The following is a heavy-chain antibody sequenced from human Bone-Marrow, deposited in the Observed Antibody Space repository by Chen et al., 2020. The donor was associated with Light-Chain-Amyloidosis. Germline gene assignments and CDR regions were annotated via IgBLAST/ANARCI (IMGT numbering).Heavy chain of an antibody. CDR2: SYPDHSYS. CDR1: GYTFPNYW. D-gene: IGHD5-12*01. J-gene: IGHJ4*02. CDR3: ARRRDGYNFDY. V-gene: IGHV5-51*01. Sequence: EVQLEQSGPEVKKPGESLLISCKGFGYTFPNYWNGWGRQLPGKGLEWMGVSYPDHSYSRDSPSFEGKVTISADKAITAAYLQWRSLKASDTAMYYCARRRDGYNFDYWGQGTLVTVSS.